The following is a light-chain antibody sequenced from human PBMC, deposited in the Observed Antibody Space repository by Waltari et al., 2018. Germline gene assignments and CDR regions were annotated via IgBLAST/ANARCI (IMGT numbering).Light chain of an antibody. CDR2: RSN. V-gene: IGLV1-47*01. J-gene: IGLJ3*02. Sequence: QSVLTPPPSASGTPGQRVTLSCSGSSSNTGPNSVLWYQQFPGTAPKLLIYRSNQRPSGVPDRFSGSKSGTSASLAVSGLRSEDEADYYCASWDDSLSGWVFGGGTKLTVL. CDR1: SSNTGPNS. CDR3: ASWDDSLSGWV.